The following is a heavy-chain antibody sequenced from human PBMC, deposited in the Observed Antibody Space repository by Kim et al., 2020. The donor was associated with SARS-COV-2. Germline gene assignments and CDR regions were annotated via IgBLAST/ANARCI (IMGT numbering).Heavy chain of an antibody. CDR1: GFTFSSYA. CDR2: IYSGGSST. J-gene: IGHJ6*02. Sequence: GGSLRLSCSASGFTFSSYAMSWVRQAPGKGLEWVSVIYSGGSSTYYADSVKGRFTISRDNSKNTLYLQMNSLRAEDTAVYYCAKDKDAHYYYYGMDVWGQGTTVTVSS. CDR3: AKDKDAHYYYYGMDV. V-gene: IGHV3-23*03.